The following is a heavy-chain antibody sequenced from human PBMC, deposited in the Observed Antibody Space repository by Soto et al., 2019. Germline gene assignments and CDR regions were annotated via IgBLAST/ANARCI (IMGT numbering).Heavy chain of an antibody. V-gene: IGHV1-69*01. CDR3: ARSQGSSTSLEIYYYYYYGMDV. CDR1: GGTFGSYA. J-gene: IGHJ6*02. D-gene: IGHD2-2*01. CDR2: VIPIPGTA. Sequence: QVQLVQSGAEVKKPGSSVKVSCTASGGTFGSYAISWVRQAPGQGLEWMGGVIPIPGTANYAQKFQGRVTIAAGESTSTAYMALSSLRSEDTAVYYCARSQGSSTSLEIYYYYYYGMDVWGQGTTVTVSS.